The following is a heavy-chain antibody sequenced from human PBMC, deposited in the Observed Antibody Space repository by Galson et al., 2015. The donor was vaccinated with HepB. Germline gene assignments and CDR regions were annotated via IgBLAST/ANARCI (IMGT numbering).Heavy chain of an antibody. CDR1: GFTFSNSY. CDR2: ISSSGITI. D-gene: IGHD3-3*01. CDR3: ARGVFLEWLLLRYFDY. J-gene: IGHJ4*02. V-gene: IGHV3-11*01. Sequence: CAASGFTFSNSYMCWIRQAPGRGLEWVSYISSSGITIYYADSLKGRFTISRDNAKNSLYLQMNSLRAEDTAVYYCARGVFLEWLLLRYFDYWGQGTLVTVSS.